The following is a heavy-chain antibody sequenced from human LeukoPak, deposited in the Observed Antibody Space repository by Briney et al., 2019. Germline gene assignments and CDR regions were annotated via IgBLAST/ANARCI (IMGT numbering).Heavy chain of an antibody. CDR2: INHSGST. Sequence: PSETLSLTCAVYGGSFSGYYWSWIRQPPGKGLEWIGEINHSGSTNYNPSLKSRVTISVDTSKNQFSLKLSSVTAADTAVYYCARTSGQWLVDYWGQGTLVTVSS. J-gene: IGHJ4*02. D-gene: IGHD6-19*01. CDR3: ARTSGQWLVDY. V-gene: IGHV4-34*01. CDR1: GGSFSGYY.